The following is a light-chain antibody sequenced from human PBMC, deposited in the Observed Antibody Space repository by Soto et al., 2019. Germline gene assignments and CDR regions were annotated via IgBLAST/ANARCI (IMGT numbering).Light chain of an antibody. Sequence: EIVLTQSPGTLSLSPGERATLSCRASQSVSSSYLAWYQQKPGQAPRLLIYGASSRATGIPDRFSGSGSGTDSTLTISRLEPEDFAVYYCQQFGSSPPTWTCGQGTKVEIK. V-gene: IGKV3-20*01. J-gene: IGKJ1*01. CDR3: QQFGSSPPTWT. CDR1: QSVSSSY. CDR2: GAS.